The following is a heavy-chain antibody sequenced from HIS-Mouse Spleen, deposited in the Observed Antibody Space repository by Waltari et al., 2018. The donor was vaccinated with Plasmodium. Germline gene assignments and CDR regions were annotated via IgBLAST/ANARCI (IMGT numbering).Heavy chain of an antibody. CDR2: IKQDGSEK. J-gene: IGHJ2*01. CDR1: GLPFSSYW. V-gene: IGHV3-7*01. CDR3: ASSWYWYFDL. Sequence: EVQLVESGGGLVQPGGSLRLSCAASGLPFSSYWMGWVRQAPGKGLEWGANIKQDGSEKYYVDSVKGRFTISRDNAKNSLYLQMNSLRAEDTAVYYCASSWYWYFDLWGRGTLVTVSS. D-gene: IGHD6-13*01.